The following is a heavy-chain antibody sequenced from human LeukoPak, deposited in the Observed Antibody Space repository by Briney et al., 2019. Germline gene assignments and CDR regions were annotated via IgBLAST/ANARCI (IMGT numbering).Heavy chain of an antibody. Sequence: ASVKVSCKASGYSLTSYFIHWVRQAPGQGLDWVGVINPSGDGTSYTQKFQGRVTMTRDMSTSTVFMELTSLRSEDTAVYFCAREPPATGYYDYWGQGTLVTVSS. CDR3: AREPPATGYYDY. D-gene: IGHD3-9*01. V-gene: IGHV1-46*01. CDR1: GYSLTSYF. CDR2: INPSGDGT. J-gene: IGHJ4*02.